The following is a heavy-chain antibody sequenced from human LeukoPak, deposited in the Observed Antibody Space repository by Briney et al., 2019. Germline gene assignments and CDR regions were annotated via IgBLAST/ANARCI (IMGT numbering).Heavy chain of an antibody. D-gene: IGHD1-14*01. CDR2: INHSGST. J-gene: IGHJ4*02. CDR1: GGSFSGYY. Sequence: PSETLSLTCAVYGGSFSGYYWSWIRQPPGKGLEWIGEINHSGSTNYNPSLKSRVTISVDTSKNQFSLKLSSVTAADTAVYYRARRLTNWGQGTLVTVSS. V-gene: IGHV4-34*01. CDR3: ARRLTN.